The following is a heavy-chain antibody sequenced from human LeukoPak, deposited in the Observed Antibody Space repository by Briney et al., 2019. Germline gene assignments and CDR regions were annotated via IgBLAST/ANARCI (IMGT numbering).Heavy chain of an antibody. V-gene: IGHV4-59*08. CDR2: IYYSGST. D-gene: IGHD6-6*01. CDR3: ARTVRQLVNWFDP. Sequence: SETLSLTCTVSGGSISSYYWSWIRRPPGKGLEWIGYIYYSGSTNYNPSLKSRVTISVDTSKNQFSLKLSSVTAADTAVYYCARTVRQLVNWFDPWGQGTLVTVSS. CDR1: GGSISSYY. J-gene: IGHJ5*02.